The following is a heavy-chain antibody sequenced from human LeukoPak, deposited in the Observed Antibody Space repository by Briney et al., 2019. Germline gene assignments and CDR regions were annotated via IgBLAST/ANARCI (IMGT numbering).Heavy chain of an antibody. J-gene: IGHJ3*02. CDR1: GGSISSGGYY. CDR3: ARDLSGSYPDAFDI. Sequence: SETLSLTCTVSGGSISSGGYYWSWIRQPPGKGLEWIGYIYHSGSTYYNPSLKSRVTISVDRSKNQFSLKLSSVTAADTAVYYCARDLSGSYPDAFDIWGQGTMVTVSS. V-gene: IGHV4-30-2*01. D-gene: IGHD1-26*01. CDR2: IYHSGST.